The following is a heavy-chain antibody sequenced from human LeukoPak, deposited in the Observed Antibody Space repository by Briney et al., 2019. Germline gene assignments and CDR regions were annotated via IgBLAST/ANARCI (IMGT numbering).Heavy chain of an antibody. CDR2: INHSGST. CDR3: ARVMTTVATRGYFDL. Sequence: SETLSLTCAVYGGSFSGYYWSWIRQPPGKGLEWIGEINHSGSTNYNPSLKSRVTISVDTSKNQFSLKLSSVTAADTAVHYCARVMTTVATRGYFDLWGRGTLVTVSS. CDR1: GGSFSGYY. D-gene: IGHD4-23*01. J-gene: IGHJ2*01. V-gene: IGHV4-34*01.